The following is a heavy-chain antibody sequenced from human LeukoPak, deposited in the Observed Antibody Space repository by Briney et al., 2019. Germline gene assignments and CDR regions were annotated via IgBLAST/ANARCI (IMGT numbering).Heavy chain of an antibody. V-gene: IGHV1-2*02. Sequence: ASVKVSCKASGYTFTGYYMHWVRQAPGQGLEWMGWINPNSGGTNYAQKFQGRVTMTRDTSISTAYMELSRLRSDDTAVYYCARGHHDAVYGSGTSHNWFDPWGQGTLVTVSS. J-gene: IGHJ5*02. CDR1: GYTFTGYY. CDR3: ARGHHDAVYGSGTSHNWFDP. CDR2: INPNSGGT. D-gene: IGHD3-10*01.